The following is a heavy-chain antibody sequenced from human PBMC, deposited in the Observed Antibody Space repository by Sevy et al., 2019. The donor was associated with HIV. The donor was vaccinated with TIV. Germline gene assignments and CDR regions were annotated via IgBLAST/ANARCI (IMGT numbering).Heavy chain of an antibody. J-gene: IGHJ4*02. CDR1: GYSITDDYY. V-gene: IGHV4-38-2*02. CDR3: ARVKLRGAYYYDF. Sequence: SETLSLTCTVSGYSITDDYYWGWIRQSPGKGLEWIVHIYHSGSTYYNPSLDSRVTPSVDTSKNQFSLRLSSVTAADTAIYYCARVKLRGAYYYDFWGQRTLVTVSS. CDR2: IYHSGST. D-gene: IGHD3-22*01.